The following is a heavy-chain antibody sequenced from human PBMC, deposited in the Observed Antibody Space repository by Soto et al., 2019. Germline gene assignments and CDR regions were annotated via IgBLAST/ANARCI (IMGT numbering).Heavy chain of an antibody. CDR3: ARHARGGKITGTPFDY. J-gene: IGHJ4*02. D-gene: IGHD1-20*01. Sequence: SETLSLTCTVSGGSISSSSYYWGWIRQPPGKGLEWIGSIYYSGSTYYNPSLKSRVTISVDTSKNQFSLKLSSVTAADTAVYYCARHARGGKITGTPFDYWGQGTLVTVSS. CDR1: GGSISSSSYY. V-gene: IGHV4-39*01. CDR2: IYYSGST.